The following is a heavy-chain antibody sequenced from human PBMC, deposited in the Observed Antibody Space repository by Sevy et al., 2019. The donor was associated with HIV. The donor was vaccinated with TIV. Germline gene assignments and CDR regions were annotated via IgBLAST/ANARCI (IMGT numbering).Heavy chain of an antibody. V-gene: IGHV3-30-3*01. CDR3: ARGVPWSPYYYDSSGYPYFDY. J-gene: IGHJ4*02. CDR2: ISYDGSNK. CDR1: GFTFSSYA. D-gene: IGHD3-22*01. Sequence: GGSLRLSCAASGFTFSSYAMHWVRQAPGKGLEWVAVISYDGSNKYYADSVKGRFTISRDNSKNTLYLQMNSRRAEDTAVYYCARGVPWSPYYYDSSGYPYFDYWGQGTLVTVSS.